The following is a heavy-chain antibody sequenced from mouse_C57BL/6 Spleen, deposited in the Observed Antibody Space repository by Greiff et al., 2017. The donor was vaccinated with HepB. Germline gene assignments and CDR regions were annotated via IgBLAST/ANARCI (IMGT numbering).Heavy chain of an antibody. D-gene: IGHD1-1*01. CDR1: GYTFTSYW. J-gene: IGHJ4*01. CDR2: IDPSDSYT. V-gene: IGHV1-59*01. CDR3: ARGTTVVPYAMDY. Sequence: QVQLQQSGAELVRPGTSVKLSCKASGYTFTSYWMHWVKQRPGQGLEWIGVIDPSDSYTNYNQKFKGKATLTVDTSSSTAYMQLSSLTSEDSAVYYCARGTTVVPYAMDYWGQGTSVTVSS.